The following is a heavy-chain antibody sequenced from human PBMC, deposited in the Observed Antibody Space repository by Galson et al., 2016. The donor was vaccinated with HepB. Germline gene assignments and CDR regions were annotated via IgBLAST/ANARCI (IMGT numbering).Heavy chain of an antibody. CDR1: GDSISSGDYS. D-gene: IGHD3-10*01. Sequence: TLSLTCAVSGDSISSGDYSWTWIRQPPGKGLEWIGHIYYTGNTYYSPSLKSRVTMSVDRSRNQFSLHLTSMIAADTAVYYCARGPRPLRAFGDLVSYFDYWGQGALVAVSS. CDR3: ARGPRPLRAFGDLVSYFDY. CDR2: IYYTGNT. V-gene: IGHV4-30-2*01. J-gene: IGHJ4*02.